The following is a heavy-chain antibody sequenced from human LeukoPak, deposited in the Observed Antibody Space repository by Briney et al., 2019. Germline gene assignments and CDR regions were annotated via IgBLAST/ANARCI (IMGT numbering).Heavy chain of an antibody. CDR1: GGSISSSNW. D-gene: IGHD3-10*01. V-gene: IGHV4-4*02. Sequence: PSETLSLTCAASGGSISSSNWWSWVRQPPGKGLEWIGEIYHSGSTNYNPSLKSRVTISVDKSKNQFSLKLSSVTAADTAVYYCARALLTMVRGVIYFDYWGQGTLVTVSS. CDR2: IYHSGST. CDR3: ARALLTMVRGVIYFDY. J-gene: IGHJ4*02.